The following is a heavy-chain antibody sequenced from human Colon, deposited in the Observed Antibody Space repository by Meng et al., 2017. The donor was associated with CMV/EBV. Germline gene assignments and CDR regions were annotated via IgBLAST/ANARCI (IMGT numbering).Heavy chain of an antibody. CDR3: ARFRRTIVVAGRKPGLYNGMDV. V-gene: IGHV3-48*03. J-gene: IGHJ6*02. Sequence: GSSLRLSCVASGLPFGAYEINWVRQAPGKGLEGISYISSSGNTVYSAAVVKGRFTFSRDNAKNSVYVKMDSLRVEDPAVYYCARFRRTIVVAGRKPGLYNGMDVWGQGTTVTVSS. CDR2: ISSSGNTV. CDR1: GLPFGAYE. D-gene: IGHD2-21*01.